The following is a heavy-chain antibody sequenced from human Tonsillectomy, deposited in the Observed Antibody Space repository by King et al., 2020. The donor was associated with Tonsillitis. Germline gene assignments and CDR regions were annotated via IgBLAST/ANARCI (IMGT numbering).Heavy chain of an antibody. CDR1: GFTFSTYA. V-gene: IGHV3-23*04. CDR2: ISGSGGST. D-gene: IGHD4-11*01. J-gene: IGHJ4*02. Sequence: VQLVESGGGLVQPGGSLRLSCAASGFTFSTYAITWVRQAPGKGLEWVSTISGSGGSTYYADSVKDRFTISRDNSKNTLYLQMNSLRAEDTAVYYCARADYNDYPYYFDYWGQGTLVTVSS. CDR3: ARADYNDYPYYFDY.